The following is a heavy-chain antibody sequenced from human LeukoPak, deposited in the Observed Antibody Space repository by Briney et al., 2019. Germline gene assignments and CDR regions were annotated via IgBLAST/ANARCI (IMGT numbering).Heavy chain of an antibody. CDR2: ISYDGSNK. CDR1: GFTFSSYA. V-gene: IGHV3-30-3*01. D-gene: IGHD6-13*01. J-gene: IGHJ4*02. CDR3: IGTAAFHYFDY. Sequence: GGSLRLSCAASGFTFSSYAMHWVRQAPGKGLEWVAVISYDGSNKYYADSVKGRFTISRDNSKNTLYLQMNSLRAEDTAVYYCIGTAAFHYFDYWGQGTLVTVSS.